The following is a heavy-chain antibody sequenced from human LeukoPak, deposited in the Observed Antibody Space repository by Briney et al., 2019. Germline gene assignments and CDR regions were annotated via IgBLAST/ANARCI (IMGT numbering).Heavy chain of an antibody. V-gene: IGHV1-2*02. J-gene: IGHJ4*02. Sequence: ASVKVSCKASGYTFTGYYMHWVRQAPGQGLEWMGWINPNSGGTNYAQKFQGRVTMTRDTSISTAYMELSRLRSDDTAVYYCARVEFPRAVLMVKPFDYWGQGTLVTASS. CDR1: GYTFTGYY. CDR3: ARVEFPRAVLMVKPFDY. D-gene: IGHD2-8*01. CDR2: INPNSGGT.